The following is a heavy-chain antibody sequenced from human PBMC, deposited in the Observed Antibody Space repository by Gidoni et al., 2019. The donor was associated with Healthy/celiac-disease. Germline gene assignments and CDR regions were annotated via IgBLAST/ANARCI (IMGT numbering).Heavy chain of an antibody. CDR3: ARGRGVLYPPHAFDI. CDR1: GFTFRSYE. Sequence: EVQLLESGGGLVQPGGSLRLSCAASGFTFRSYEMNWVRQAPGKGLEWVSYISSSGSTIYYADSVKGRFTISRDNAKNALYLQMNSLRAEDTAVYYCARGRGVLYPPHAFDIWGQGTMVTVSS. D-gene: IGHD2-8*01. CDR2: ISSSGSTI. J-gene: IGHJ3*02. V-gene: IGHV3-48*03.